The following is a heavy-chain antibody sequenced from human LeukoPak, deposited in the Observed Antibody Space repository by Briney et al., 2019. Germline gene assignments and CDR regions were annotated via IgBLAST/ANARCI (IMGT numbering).Heavy chain of an antibody. Sequence: GGSLRLSCAASGFSFSSYAMHWVRQAPGKGLEWVAVISYDGSNKYYADSVKGRFTISRDNSKNTLYLQMNSLRAEDTAVYYCAKSGRSDSAYWGQGTLVTVSS. CDR3: AKSGRSDSAY. CDR2: ISYDGSNK. D-gene: IGHD2-21*02. J-gene: IGHJ4*02. V-gene: IGHV3-30*04. CDR1: GFSFSSYA.